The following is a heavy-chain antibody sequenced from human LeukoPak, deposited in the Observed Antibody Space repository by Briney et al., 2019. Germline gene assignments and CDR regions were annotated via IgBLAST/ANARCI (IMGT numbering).Heavy chain of an antibody. CDR3: ARDNPDFWSAMDWFDP. V-gene: IGHV4-61*02. CDR2: IYTSGST. Sequence: SETLSLTCTVSGGSISSGSYYWSWIRQPAGKGLEWIGRIYTSGSTNYNPSLKSRVTISVDTSKNQFSLKLSSVTAADTAVYYCARDNPDFWSAMDWFDPWGQGTLVTVSS. CDR1: GGSISSGSYY. D-gene: IGHD3-3*01. J-gene: IGHJ5*02.